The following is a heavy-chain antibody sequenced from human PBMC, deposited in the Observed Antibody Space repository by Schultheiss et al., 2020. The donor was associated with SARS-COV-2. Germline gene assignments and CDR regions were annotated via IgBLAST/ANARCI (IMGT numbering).Heavy chain of an antibody. J-gene: IGHJ4*02. CDR1: GYTFTGYY. CDR2: INPSGGST. D-gene: IGHD6-19*01. Sequence: ASVKVSCKASGYTFTGYYMHWVRQAPGQGLEWMGIINPSGGSTSYAQKFQGRVTMTRDTSVSTAYMELNSLRAEDTAVYYCAKPPTMSGWFFDYWGQGTLVTVSS. CDR3: AKPPTMSGWFFDY. V-gene: IGHV1-46*01.